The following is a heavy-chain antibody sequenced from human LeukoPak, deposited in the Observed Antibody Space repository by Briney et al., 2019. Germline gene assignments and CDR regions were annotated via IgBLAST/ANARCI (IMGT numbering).Heavy chain of an antibody. CDR2: INPNSGDT. V-gene: IGHV1-2*02. CDR1: GYTFTGYY. CDR3: ARGNREYSSSWNDY. J-gene: IGHJ4*02. Sequence: ASVKVSCKASGYTFTGYYMHWVRQAPGQGLEWMGWINPNSGDTNYAQKLQGRVTMTRDTSISTAYMDLSSLGSDDTAVYYCARGNREYSSSWNDYWGQGTLVTVSA. D-gene: IGHD6-13*01.